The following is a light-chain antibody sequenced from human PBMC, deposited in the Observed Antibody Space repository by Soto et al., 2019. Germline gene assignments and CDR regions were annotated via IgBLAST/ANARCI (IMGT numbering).Light chain of an antibody. Sequence: PGERATLSCRASRTVDGNYLAWYHQKPGQAPRLLIHSASTRATGIPGRFRGSGSGTDFTLTISRLEPEDFAVYYCQQYDTYLTFGPGTKVDIK. V-gene: IGKV3-20*01. CDR3: QQYDTYLT. J-gene: IGKJ3*01. CDR2: SAS. CDR1: RTVDGNY.